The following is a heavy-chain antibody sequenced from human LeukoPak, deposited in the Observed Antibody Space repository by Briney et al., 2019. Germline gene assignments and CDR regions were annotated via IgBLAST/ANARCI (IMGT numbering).Heavy chain of an antibody. D-gene: IGHD3-3*01. CDR1: GGSISSYY. Sequence: PSETLSLTCTVSGGSISSYYWSWIRQPPGKGLEWIGYIYYSGSTNYNPSLKSRVTISVDTSKNQFSLKLSSVTAADTAVYYCARVVTIFGVGRCYYYYYMDVWGKGTTVTVSS. J-gene: IGHJ6*03. CDR3: ARVVTIFGVGRCYYYYYMDV. V-gene: IGHV4-59*01. CDR2: IYYSGST.